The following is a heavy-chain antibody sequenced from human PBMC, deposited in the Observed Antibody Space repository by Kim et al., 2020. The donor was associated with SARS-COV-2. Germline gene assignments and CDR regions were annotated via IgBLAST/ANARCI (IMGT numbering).Heavy chain of an antibody. Sequence: GSLRLSCAASGFTFINYAMSWVRQASGKGLEWDSVISVSGGDTYYADSVKGRFTNSRYNSKKTLYLQMNSLRTEDTALYYCAKGGWLDDDWGQGTLVNVSS. CDR2: ISVSGGDT. V-gene: IGHV3-23*01. CDR3: AKGGWLDDD. D-gene: IGHD6-19*01. CDR1: GFTFINYA. J-gene: IGHJ4*02.